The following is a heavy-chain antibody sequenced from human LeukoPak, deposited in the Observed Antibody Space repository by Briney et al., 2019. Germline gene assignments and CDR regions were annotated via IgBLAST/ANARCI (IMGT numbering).Heavy chain of an antibody. CDR3: AKEQDNLLLLSHFDS. Sequence: PGGSLRLSCAASGFTFNNYAMNWVRQTPGKGLQWVSAVSGDGQRTFYADSVKGRFTIFRDNSMNTLSLQMNSLRVEDTAVYYCAKEQDNLLLLSHFDSWGQGILVAV. CDR2: VSGDGQRT. D-gene: IGHD1-14*01. V-gene: IGHV3-23*01. J-gene: IGHJ4*02. CDR1: GFTFNNYA.